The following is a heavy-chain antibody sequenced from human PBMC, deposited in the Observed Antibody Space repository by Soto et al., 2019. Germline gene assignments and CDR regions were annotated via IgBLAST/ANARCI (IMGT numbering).Heavy chain of an antibody. D-gene: IGHD2-8*02. CDR1: GYTFINYY. Sequence: ASVKVSCKASGYTFINYYIHWVRQAPGHGLEWMAIINPTGGSTNYAQKFQGRLTLTMDTSTTTVYMELSSLTSEDTAIYYCARHLAAGDVWGRGTLVTVS. V-gene: IGHV1-46*01. CDR3: ARHLAAGDV. CDR2: INPTGGST. J-gene: IGHJ4*02.